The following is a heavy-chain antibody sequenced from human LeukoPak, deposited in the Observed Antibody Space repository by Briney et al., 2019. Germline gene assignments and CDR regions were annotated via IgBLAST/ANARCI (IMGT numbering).Heavy chain of an antibody. J-gene: IGHJ4*02. Sequence: ASVKVSCKASGYTFTSYGISRVRQAPGQGLEWMGWISAYNGNTNYAQKLQGRVTMTTDTSTSTAYMELSSLRSDDTAVYYCAKQRMRSSSWSPLDYWGQGTLVTVSS. CDR3: AKQRMRSSSWSPLDY. CDR1: GYTFTSYG. CDR2: ISAYNGNT. D-gene: IGHD6-13*01. V-gene: IGHV1-18*01.